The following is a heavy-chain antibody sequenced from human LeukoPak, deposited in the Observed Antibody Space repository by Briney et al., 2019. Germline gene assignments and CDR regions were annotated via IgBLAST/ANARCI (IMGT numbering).Heavy chain of an antibody. D-gene: IGHD1-1*01. J-gene: IGHJ3*02. V-gene: IGHV3-13*01. Sequence: GGSLRLSCAASGFTFSNYDMHWVRQATGKGLEWVSGIGTAGDIYYPGSVKGRFTISRDNAKNTVYLQMNSLRGEDRAVYYCVRESTSLEKFAFDIWGQGTTVTVSS. CDR1: GFTFSNYD. CDR3: VRESTSLEKFAFDI. CDR2: IGTAGDI.